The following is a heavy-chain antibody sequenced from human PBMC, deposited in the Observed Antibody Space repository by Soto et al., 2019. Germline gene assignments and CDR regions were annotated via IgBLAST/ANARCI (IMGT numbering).Heavy chain of an antibody. Sequence: ASVKVSCKASGYTFTSYGISRVRQAPGQGLEWMGWISAYNGNTNYAQKLQGRVTMTTDTSTSTAYMELRSLRSDDTAVYYCARDHPYCSGGSCYSGSAFDIWGQGTMVTVSS. J-gene: IGHJ3*02. D-gene: IGHD2-15*01. CDR2: ISAYNGNT. CDR1: GYTFTSYG. V-gene: IGHV1-18*01. CDR3: ARDHPYCSGGSCYSGSAFDI.